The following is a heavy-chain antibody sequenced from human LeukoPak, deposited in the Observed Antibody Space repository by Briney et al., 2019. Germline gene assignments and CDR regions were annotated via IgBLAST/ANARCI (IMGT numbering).Heavy chain of an antibody. Sequence: GGSLRLSCAASGFTFSNAWMTWVRQAPGKGLEWVGRIKSKTDGGTADYAAPAKGRFTISRDDSKNTMYLQLNSLKTEDTAVYYCTTPPGNYYAWAYFQHWGQGTLVTVSS. J-gene: IGHJ1*01. V-gene: IGHV3-15*01. D-gene: IGHD1-26*01. CDR2: IKSKTDGGTA. CDR1: GFTFSNAW. CDR3: TTPPGNYYAWAYFQH.